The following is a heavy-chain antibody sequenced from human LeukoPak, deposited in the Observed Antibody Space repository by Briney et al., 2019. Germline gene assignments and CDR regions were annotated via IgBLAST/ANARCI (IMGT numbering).Heavy chain of an antibody. CDR3: ARGGSSGYQRNTKLDY. CDR2: IGTAGDT. D-gene: IGHD3-22*01. J-gene: IGHJ4*02. V-gene: IGHV3-13*01. Sequence: GGSLRLSCAASGFTFSSYDMHWVRQTTGKGLEWVSAIGTAGDTYYPGSVKGRFTISRENAKNSLYLKMNSLRAGDTAVYYCARGGSSGYQRNTKLDYWGQGTLVTVSS. CDR1: GFTFSSYD.